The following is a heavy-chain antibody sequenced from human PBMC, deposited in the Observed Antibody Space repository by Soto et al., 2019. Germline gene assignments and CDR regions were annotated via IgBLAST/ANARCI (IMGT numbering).Heavy chain of an antibody. V-gene: IGHV4-59*01. D-gene: IGHD2-15*01. J-gene: IGHJ6*03. Sequence: SETLSLTCTVSGGSISSYYWSWIRQPPGKGLEWIGYIYYSGSTNYNPSLKSRVTISVDTSKNQFSLKLSSVTAADTAVYYCASGCSGGSCPLDYYYYYSMDVWGKGTTVTVSS. CDR3: ASGCSGGSCPLDYYYYYSMDV. CDR1: GGSISSYY. CDR2: IYYSGST.